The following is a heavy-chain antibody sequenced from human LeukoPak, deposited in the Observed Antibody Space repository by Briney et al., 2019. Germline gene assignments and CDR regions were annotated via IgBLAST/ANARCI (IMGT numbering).Heavy chain of an antibody. J-gene: IGHJ4*02. D-gene: IGHD3-3*01. CDR3: ARTKASGYYRSPFDY. CDR2: INPSGGST. Sequence: ASVKVSCKASGYTFTSYYMHWVRQAPGQGLEWMGIINPSGGSTSYAQKFQGRVTMTRDTSTSTVYMELSSLRSEDTAVYYCARTKASGYYRSPFDYWGQGTLVTVSS. V-gene: IGHV1-46*01. CDR1: GYTFTSYY.